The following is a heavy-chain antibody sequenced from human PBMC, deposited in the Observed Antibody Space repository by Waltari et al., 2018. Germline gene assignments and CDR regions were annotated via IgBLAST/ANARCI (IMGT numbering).Heavy chain of an antibody. CDR1: GYSFTSYW. V-gene: IGHV3-30*06. CDR3: ARDGAMVRGVTYGMDV. J-gene: IGHJ6*02. D-gene: IGHD3-10*01. Sequence: VQLVQSGAEVKKPGESLKISCKGSGYSFTSYWIGWVRQAPGKGLEWVAVMSYDGRNKDYADTVKGRFTISRDNSKNTLYLQMNSLRAEDTAVYYCARDGAMVRGVTYGMDVWGQGTTVTVSS. CDR2: MSYDGRNK.